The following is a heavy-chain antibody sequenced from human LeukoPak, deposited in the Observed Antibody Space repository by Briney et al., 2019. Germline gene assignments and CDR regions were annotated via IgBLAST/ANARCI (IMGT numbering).Heavy chain of an antibody. Sequence: GGSLRLSCAASGFTFSSYAMSWVRQAPGKRLEWVSAISGSGGSTYYADSVKGRFTISRDNSKNTLYLQMNSLRAEDTAVYYCAKDILIAAAGRHYYYYGMDVWGQGTTVTVSS. CDR2: ISGSGGST. D-gene: IGHD6-13*01. V-gene: IGHV3-23*01. CDR1: GFTFSSYA. J-gene: IGHJ6*02. CDR3: AKDILIAAAGRHYYYYGMDV.